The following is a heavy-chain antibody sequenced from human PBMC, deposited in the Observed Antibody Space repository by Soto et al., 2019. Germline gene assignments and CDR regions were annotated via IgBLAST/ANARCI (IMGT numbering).Heavy chain of an antibody. D-gene: IGHD1-1*01. Sequence: QDRLVESGGGVVRPGGSLRLSCASSGFVFTDYYMTWIRQAPGKGLEWISYIDKKATFDYSADSVRGRFSISRDNANNPLFLQMNSLRVEDTAVYYCARFEMEGQFCSIDVWGKGTTVIVSS. V-gene: IGHV3-11*01. J-gene: IGHJ6*03. CDR3: ARFEMEGQFCSIDV. CDR2: IDKKATFD. CDR1: GFVFTDYY.